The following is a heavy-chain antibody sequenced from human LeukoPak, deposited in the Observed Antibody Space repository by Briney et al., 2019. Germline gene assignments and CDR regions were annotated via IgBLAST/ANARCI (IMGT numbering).Heavy chain of an antibody. CDR1: GFTFSSYA. D-gene: IGHD3-10*01. J-gene: IGHJ4*02. V-gene: IGHV3-20*04. CDR2: INWNGGST. Sequence: GGSLRLSCAASGFTFSSYAMNWVRQAPGKGLEWVSGINWNGGSTGYADSVKGRFTISRDNAKNSLYLQMNSLRAEDTALYYCARDGALWFGELLCYFDYWGQGTLVTVSS. CDR3: ARDGALWFGELLCYFDY.